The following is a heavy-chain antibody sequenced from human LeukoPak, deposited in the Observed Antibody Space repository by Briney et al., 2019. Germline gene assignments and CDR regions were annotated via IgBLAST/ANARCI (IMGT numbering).Heavy chain of an antibody. D-gene: IGHD3/OR15-3a*01. CDR3: AKDGLWRPPYYYYMDV. CDR2: ISGSGGST. CDR1: GFTFSSYA. V-gene: IGHV3-23*01. J-gene: IGHJ6*03. Sequence: GGSLRLSCAASGFTFSSYAMSWVRQAPGKGLEWVSAISGSGGSTYYADSVKGRFTISRDNSKNTLYLQMNSLRAEDTAVYYCAKDGLWRPPYYYYMDVWGKGTTVTVSS.